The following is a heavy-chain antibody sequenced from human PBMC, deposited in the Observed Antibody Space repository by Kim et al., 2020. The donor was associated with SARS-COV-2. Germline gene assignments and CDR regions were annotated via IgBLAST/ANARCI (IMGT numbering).Heavy chain of an antibody. D-gene: IGHD3-16*01. Sequence: SSTIYNANSVKGRFTISRDNAKTSRYLQMNSLRAEDTAVYYCAVGGGDYWGQGTLVTVSS. V-gene: IGHV3-48*01. CDR3: AVGGGDY. CDR2: SSTI. J-gene: IGHJ4*02.